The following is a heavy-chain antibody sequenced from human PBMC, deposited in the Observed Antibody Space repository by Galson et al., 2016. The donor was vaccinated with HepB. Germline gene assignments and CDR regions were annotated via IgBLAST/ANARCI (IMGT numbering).Heavy chain of an antibody. CDR2: IYNSGST. V-gene: IGHV4-31*03. D-gene: IGHD2/OR15-2a*01. Sequence: TLSLTCTVSGGSISSGGSYWSWIRQHPGKGLEWIGYIYNSGSTYYNPSLKSRVNISADTSKNQFSLKLSSVTAADTALYYCARGHEYFDYWGQGTQVTVSS. CDR1: GGSISSGGSY. J-gene: IGHJ4*02. CDR3: ARGHEYFDY.